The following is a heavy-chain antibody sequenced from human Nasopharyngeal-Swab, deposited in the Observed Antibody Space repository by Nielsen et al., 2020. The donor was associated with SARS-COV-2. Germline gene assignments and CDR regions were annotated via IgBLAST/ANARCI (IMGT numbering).Heavy chain of an antibody. V-gene: IGHV3-9*01. D-gene: IGHD3-16*01. CDR1: GFTFDDYA. Sequence: SLKISCAASGFTFDDYAMHWVRQAPGKGLEWVSGISWNSGSIGYADSVKGRFTISRDNAKNSLYLQMNSLRAEDTALYYCAKASSPLGGFEYYFDYWGQGTLVTVSS. CDR3: AKASSPLGGFEYYFDY. CDR2: ISWNSGSI. J-gene: IGHJ4*02.